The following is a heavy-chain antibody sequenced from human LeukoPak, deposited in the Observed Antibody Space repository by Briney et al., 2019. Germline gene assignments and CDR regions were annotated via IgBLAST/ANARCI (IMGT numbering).Heavy chain of an antibody. V-gene: IGHV4-61*08. J-gene: IGHJ4*02. CDR1: GGSISGGAYY. D-gene: IGHD6-19*01. Sequence: SQTLSLTCTVSGGSISGGAYYWSWIRQPPGKGLEWIGFIYYSGSTSYNPSLKSRVTISVDTSKNQFSLKLSSASAADTAVYYCARYLSSGLDFWGQGTLVTVSS. CDR3: ARYLSSGLDF. CDR2: IYYSGST.